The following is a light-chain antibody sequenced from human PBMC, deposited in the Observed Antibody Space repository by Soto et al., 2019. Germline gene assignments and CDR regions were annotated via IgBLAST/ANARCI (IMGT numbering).Light chain of an antibody. CDR3: TSYTHSFTYV. CDR1: SGSIANNY. Sequence: NFMLTQPHSVSESPGKTVTISCTRSSGSIANNYVQWYQQRPGSAPTTVIYENKLRPSGGPGRFSGSTDASSNSASLTISGLLAEDEADYYCTSYTHSFTYVFGTGTKLTVL. J-gene: IGLJ1*01. V-gene: IGLV6-57*04. CDR2: ENK.